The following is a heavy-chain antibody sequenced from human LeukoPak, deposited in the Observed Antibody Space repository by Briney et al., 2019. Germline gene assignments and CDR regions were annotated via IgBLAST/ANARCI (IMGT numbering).Heavy chain of an antibody. Sequence: SETLSLTCAVSGYSINNAHYWAWIRQPPGKGLEWIGNISQSGIASYNPSLKSRVTISLDTSKNHFSLNLRSVTAADTAVYFCARASVEHSIVAGDYFDYWGQGTLATVSS. CDR1: GYSINNAHY. CDR3: ARASVEHSIVAGDYFDY. V-gene: IGHV4-38-2*01. CDR2: ISQSGIA. J-gene: IGHJ4*02. D-gene: IGHD2-15*01.